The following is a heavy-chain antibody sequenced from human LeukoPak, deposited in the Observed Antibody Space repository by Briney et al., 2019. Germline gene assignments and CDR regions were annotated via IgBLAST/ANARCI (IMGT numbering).Heavy chain of an antibody. CDR3: AKCTGNYYGSGSPNDLDY. D-gene: IGHD3-10*01. Sequence: GGSLRLPCAASGFTFSSYAMSWVRQAPGKGLEWVSAISGSGGSTYYADSVKGRFTISRDNSKNTLYLQMNSLRAEDTAVYYCAKCTGNYYGSGSPNDLDYWGQGTLVTVSS. V-gene: IGHV3-23*01. J-gene: IGHJ4*02. CDR1: GFTFSSYA. CDR2: ISGSGGST.